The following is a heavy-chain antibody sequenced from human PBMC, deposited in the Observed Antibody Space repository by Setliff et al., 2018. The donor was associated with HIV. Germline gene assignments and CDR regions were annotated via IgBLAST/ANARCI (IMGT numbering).Heavy chain of an antibody. CDR3: VTVVQDDLGVALFDY. CDR2: IYFNGIT. CDR1: GGSIKSGSYY. Sequence: SETLSLTCTVSGGSIKSGSYYWGWIRQPPGKGLEWIGSIYFNGITHDNPSLKSRVTTSVDTSKNQFSLKLSSVTAADTAIYYCVTVVQDDLGVALFDYWGQGTLVTVSS. D-gene: IGHD3-3*01. J-gene: IGHJ4*02. V-gene: IGHV4-39*01.